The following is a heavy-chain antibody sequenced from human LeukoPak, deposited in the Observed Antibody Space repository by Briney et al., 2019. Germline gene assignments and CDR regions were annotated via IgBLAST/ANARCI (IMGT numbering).Heavy chain of an antibody. CDR1: GGTFSSYA. CDR2: IIPIFGTA. V-gene: IGHV1-69*06. J-gene: IGHJ3*02. D-gene: IGHD5-24*01. CDR3: ARVRQGMADNHKTGAFDI. Sequence: SVKVSCKASGGTFSSYAISWVRQAPGQGLEWMGGIIPIFGTANYAQKFQGRVTITADKSTSTAYMELSSPRSEDTAVYYCARVRQGMADNHKTGAFDIWGQGTMVTVSS.